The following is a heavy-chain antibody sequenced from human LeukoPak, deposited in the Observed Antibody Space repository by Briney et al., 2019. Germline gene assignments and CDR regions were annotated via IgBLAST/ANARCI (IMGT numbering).Heavy chain of an antibody. CDR1: GFTFSYW. V-gene: IGHV3-7*01. D-gene: IGHD6-19*01. Sequence: GGSLRLSCAASGFTFSYWMSWVRQAPGKGLEWVANIKQDGSEKYYVDSVKGRFTISRDTAKKSLYLQMTSLRAEDTAVYYCTRVLYSSAWYGDHYWGQGALVTVSS. CDR3: TRVLYSSAWYGDHY. CDR2: IKQDGSEK. J-gene: IGHJ4*02.